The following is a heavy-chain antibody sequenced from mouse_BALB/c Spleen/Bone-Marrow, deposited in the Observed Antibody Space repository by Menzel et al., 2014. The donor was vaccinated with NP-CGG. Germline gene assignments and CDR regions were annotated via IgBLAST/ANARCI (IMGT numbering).Heavy chain of an antibody. Sequence: VQLQQSGAELVRPGTSVKVSCKASGYAFTNHLIEWVKQRPGQGLEWIGVINPGSGSTNYNENFKGKATLTADKSSSTPYMQLGSLTSDDSAIYFCASRLTGTLYFDYWGQGTTLTVSS. CDR3: ASRLTGTLYFDY. V-gene: IGHV1-54*03. D-gene: IGHD4-1*01. CDR1: GYAFTNHL. CDR2: INPGSGST. J-gene: IGHJ2*01.